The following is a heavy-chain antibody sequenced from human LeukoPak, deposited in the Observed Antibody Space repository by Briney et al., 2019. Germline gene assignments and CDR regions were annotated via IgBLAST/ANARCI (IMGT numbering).Heavy chain of an antibody. V-gene: IGHV3-21*01. CDR2: ISSSSSYI. Sequence: GGSLRLSCAASGFTFDDYAMHWVRQAPGKGLEWVSSISSSSSYIYYADSVKGRFTISRDNAKISLYLQMNSLRAEDTAVYYCARVLESEMATIGATDYWGQGTLVTVSS. D-gene: IGHD5-24*01. CDR1: GFTFDDYA. J-gene: IGHJ4*02. CDR3: ARVLESEMATIGATDY.